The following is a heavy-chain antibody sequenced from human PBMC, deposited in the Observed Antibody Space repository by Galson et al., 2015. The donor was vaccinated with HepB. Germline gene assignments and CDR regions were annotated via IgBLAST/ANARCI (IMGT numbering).Heavy chain of an antibody. V-gene: IGHV3-30*18. CDR2: ISYDGSNK. CDR1: GFTFSSYG. CDR3: AKDFVLRFLEWPLDFDY. Sequence: SLRLSCAASGFTFSSYGMHWVRQAPGKGLEWVAVISYDGSNKYYADSVKGRFTISRDNSKNTLYLQMNSLRAEDTAVYYCAKDFVLRFLEWPLDFDYWGQGTLVTVSS. J-gene: IGHJ4*02. D-gene: IGHD3-3*01.